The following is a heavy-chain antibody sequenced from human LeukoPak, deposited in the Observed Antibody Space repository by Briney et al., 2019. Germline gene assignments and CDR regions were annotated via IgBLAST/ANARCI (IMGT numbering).Heavy chain of an antibody. D-gene: IGHD1-26*01. CDR1: GGSISSGGYY. CDR2: IYHSGST. Sequence: PSETLSLTCTVSGGSISSGGYYWSWIRQPPGKGPEWIGYIYHSGSTYYNPSLKSRVTISVDRSKNQFSLKLSSVTAADTAVYYCASKPKVGAFHYWGQGTLVTVSS. CDR3: ASKPKVGAFHY. V-gene: IGHV4-30-2*01. J-gene: IGHJ4*02.